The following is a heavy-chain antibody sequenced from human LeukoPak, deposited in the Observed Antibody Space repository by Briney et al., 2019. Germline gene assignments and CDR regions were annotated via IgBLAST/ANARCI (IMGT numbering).Heavy chain of an antibody. J-gene: IGHJ4*02. V-gene: IGHV3-23*01. CDR2: IFGSGGSP. CDR3: GKTTVGYSSGQKPAWPVDY. CDR1: GFAFRDHY. Sequence: PGGSLRLSCAASGFAFRDHYMSWIRQAPGKGLEWVAGIFGSGGSPHYADSVKGRFTISRDNSQNTVYLHINSLRAEDTAVYYCGKTTVGYSSGQKPAWPVDYWGQGTLVTVSS. D-gene: IGHD5-18*01.